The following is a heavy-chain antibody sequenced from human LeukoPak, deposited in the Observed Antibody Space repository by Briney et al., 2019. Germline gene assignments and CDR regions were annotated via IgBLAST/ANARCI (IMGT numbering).Heavy chain of an antibody. D-gene: IGHD4/OR15-4a*01. J-gene: IGHJ4*02. CDR1: GFSFSSYE. CDR2: MSSSGGTI. V-gene: IGHV3-48*03. CDR3: ARGSYGAVDY. Sequence: GGSLRLSCAASGFSFSSYEMNWVRQAPGKGLEWVSYMSSSGGTIYYADSVKGRFTISRDNAKNSLYLQMNSLRDEDTAVYYCARGSYGAVDYWGQGTLVTISS.